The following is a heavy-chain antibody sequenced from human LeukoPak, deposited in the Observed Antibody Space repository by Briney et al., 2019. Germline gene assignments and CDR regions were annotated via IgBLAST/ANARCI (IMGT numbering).Heavy chain of an antibody. J-gene: IGHJ6*02. CDR2: ISYDGSNK. Sequence: GGSLRLSCTGSGFTFGDYAMSWIRQAPGKGLEWVAVISYDGSNKDYADSVKGRFTISRDDSKNTLYLQMNSLRVEDTAVYYCAKEGDYYGMDVWGQGTTVTVSS. V-gene: IGHV3-30*04. D-gene: IGHD1-26*01. CDR3: AKEGDYYGMDV. CDR1: GFTFGDYA.